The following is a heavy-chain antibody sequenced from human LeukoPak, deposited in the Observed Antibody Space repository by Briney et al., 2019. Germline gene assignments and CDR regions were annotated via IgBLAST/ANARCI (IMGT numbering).Heavy chain of an antibody. V-gene: IGHV1-18*01. Sequence: ASVKVSCKASGYTFTSYGISWVRQAPGQGLEWMGWISAYNGNTNYAQKLQGRVTMTTDTSTSTAYMELRSLRSDDTAVYYCARPNYDFWSDPSTYYFDYWGQGTLVTVSS. CDR1: GYTFTSYG. CDR3: ARPNYDFWSDPSTYYFDY. D-gene: IGHD3-3*01. J-gene: IGHJ4*02. CDR2: ISAYNGNT.